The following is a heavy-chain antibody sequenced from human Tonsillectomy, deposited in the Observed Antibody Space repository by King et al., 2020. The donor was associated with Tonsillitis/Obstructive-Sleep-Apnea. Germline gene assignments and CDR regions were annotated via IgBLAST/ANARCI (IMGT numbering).Heavy chain of an antibody. Sequence: VQLPQWGAGLLKPSETLSLTCAVYGESFSAYYWSWIRQPPGKGLEWIGEINHGGSTNYDPSLKRRVTISVDTSKNQFSLKLSSVTAADTAVYYCARAGYCGTSSCGNFDHWGQGTLVTVSS. J-gene: IGHJ4*02. V-gene: IGHV4-34*01. CDR3: ARAGYCGTSSCGNFDH. D-gene: IGHD2-2*01. CDR1: GESFSAYY. CDR2: INHGGST.